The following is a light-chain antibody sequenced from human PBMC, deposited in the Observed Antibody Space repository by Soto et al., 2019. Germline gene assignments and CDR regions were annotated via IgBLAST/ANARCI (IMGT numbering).Light chain of an antibody. CDR2: GAS. CDR1: QSVSSSY. V-gene: IGKV3-20*01. CDR3: QQYGSSPLYT. J-gene: IGKJ2*01. Sequence: EIVLTQSPGTLSLSPGERATLSCRASQSVSSSYLAWYQQKPGQAPRLLIYGASSRVTGIPDRFSGSGSGTDFTLTISRLEPEDFAVYYWQQYGSSPLYTFGQGTKLEIK.